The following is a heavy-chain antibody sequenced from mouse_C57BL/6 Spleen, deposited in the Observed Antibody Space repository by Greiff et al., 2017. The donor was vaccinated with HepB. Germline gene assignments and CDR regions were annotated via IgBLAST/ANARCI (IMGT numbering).Heavy chain of an antibody. D-gene: IGHD2-3*01. CDR1: GFTFSDYY. CDR2: ITYDGSST. Sequence: EVMLVESEGGLVQPGSSMKLSCTASGFTFSDYYMAWVRQVPEKGLEWVANITYDGSSTYYLDSLKSRFIISRDNAKNILYLQMSSLKSEDTATYYCARDGGYFIDYWGQGTTLTVSS. J-gene: IGHJ2*01. V-gene: IGHV5-16*01. CDR3: ARDGGYFIDY.